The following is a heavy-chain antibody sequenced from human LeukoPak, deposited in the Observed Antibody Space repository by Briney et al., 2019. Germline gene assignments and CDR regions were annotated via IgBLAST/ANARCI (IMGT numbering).Heavy chain of an antibody. V-gene: IGHV1-2*02. CDR1: GYTFTGYY. D-gene: IGHD3-22*01. CDR3: AINYYDSSGPLGIGY. Sequence: GASVKVSCKASGYTFTGYYMHWVRQAPGQGLEWMGWINPDSGGTKSAQRFQGRVTMTRDTSISTAYMEVSRLRSDDTAVYYCAINYYDSSGPLGIGYWGQGTLVTVSS. CDR2: INPDSGGT. J-gene: IGHJ4*02.